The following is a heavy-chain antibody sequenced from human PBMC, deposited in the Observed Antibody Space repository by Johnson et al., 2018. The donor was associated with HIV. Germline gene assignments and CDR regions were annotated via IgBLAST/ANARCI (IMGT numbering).Heavy chain of an antibody. CDR3: ARVYVVSHSDFWSGYYNPFDI. Sequence: QVQLVESGGGVVQPGRSLRLSCAASGFTFSSYAMHWVRQAPGKGLEWVAVISYHGSNTYYADSMRGRFTISRDNSKNTLYLQMNSLRVEDTAVYYCARVYVVSHSDFWSGYYNPFDIWGQGTMVTVSS. D-gene: IGHD3-3*01. J-gene: IGHJ3*02. V-gene: IGHV3-30*04. CDR2: ISYHGSNT. CDR1: GFTFSSYA.